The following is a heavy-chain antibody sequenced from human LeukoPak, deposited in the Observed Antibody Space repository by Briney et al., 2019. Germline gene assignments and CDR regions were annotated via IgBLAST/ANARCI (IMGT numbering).Heavy chain of an antibody. CDR2: IWPDGSYI. CDR1: GFTFSTYG. V-gene: IGHV3-33*01. Sequence: GGSLRLSCAASGFTFSTYGIHWVRQAPGRGLEWVAAIWPDGSYIYYADSVKGRFTISRDNSKNTVYLQMNTLRDEDTAVYYCARAVGRFDYWGQGTLVTVSS. CDR3: ARAVGRFDY. J-gene: IGHJ4*02. D-gene: IGHD3-16*01.